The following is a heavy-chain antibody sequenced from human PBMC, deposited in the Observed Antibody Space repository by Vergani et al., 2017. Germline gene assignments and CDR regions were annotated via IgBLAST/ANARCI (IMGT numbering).Heavy chain of an antibody. CDR3: ARMGGYDEGDAFRIGYFDS. J-gene: IGHJ4*02. CDR2: IYSTGST. D-gene: IGHD3-22*01. Sequence: QVQLQESGPGLVKPSQTLSLTCSVSGDSISSGAYYWNWIRQHPGKGLEWIGYIYSTGSTHHNPSLRRRINMSVDTSKNQFSLKLNSVTAADTAMYYCARMGGYDEGDAFRIGYFDSWGPGILVTVSS. CDR1: GDSISSGAYY. V-gene: IGHV4-31*03.